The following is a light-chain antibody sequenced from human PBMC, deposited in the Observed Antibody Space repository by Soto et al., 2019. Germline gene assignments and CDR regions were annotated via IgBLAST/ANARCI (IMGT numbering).Light chain of an antibody. V-gene: IGKV1-33*01. CDR2: VAS. CDR1: QGINIY. Sequence: DIQITQSPSSLSASVGDRLTITWLACQGINIYLRWYQQKPGQAPKRLIYVASALDFGVPARFSGSGSGTDFTFTISSLQPEDVAIYYCKQYDNLPWTFGQGTKVDIK. J-gene: IGKJ1*01. CDR3: KQYDNLPWT.